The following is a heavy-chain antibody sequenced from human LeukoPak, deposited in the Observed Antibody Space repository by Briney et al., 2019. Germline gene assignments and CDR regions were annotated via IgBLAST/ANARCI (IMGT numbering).Heavy chain of an antibody. CDR1: GGTFSSYA. CDR2: IIPILGTA. J-gene: IGHJ4*02. Sequence: GASVKVSCRASGGTFSSYAISWVRQAPGQGLEWMGGIIPILGTANYAQKFQGRVTITADESTSTAYMELSSLRSEDTAVYYCARNKYCSSWYRYFDYWGQGTLVTVSS. CDR3: ARNKYCSSWYRYFDY. V-gene: IGHV1-69*13. D-gene: IGHD6-13*01.